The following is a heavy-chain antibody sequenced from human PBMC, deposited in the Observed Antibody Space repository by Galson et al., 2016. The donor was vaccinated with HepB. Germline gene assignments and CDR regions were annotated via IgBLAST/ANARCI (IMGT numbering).Heavy chain of an antibody. CDR2: ISYDGSNK. V-gene: IGHV3-30-3*01. CDR3: ARGPDIVVVQAVLSNAFDI. CDR1: GFSFSTYA. Sequence: SLRLSCAASGFSFSTYAMHWVRQAPGKGLEWVAVISYDGSNKDYADSVKGRFTISRDNSKNALYLQMNSLRAEDTAMYYCARGPDIVVVQAVLSNAFDIWGQGTMVTVSS. D-gene: IGHD2-2*01. J-gene: IGHJ3*02.